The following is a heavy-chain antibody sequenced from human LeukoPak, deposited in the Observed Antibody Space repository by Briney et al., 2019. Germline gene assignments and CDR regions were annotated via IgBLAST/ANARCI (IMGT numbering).Heavy chain of an antibody. J-gene: IGHJ4*02. V-gene: IGHV3-21*01. CDR2: ISTNGGRA. CDR3: ARDRGYTYGFPSDY. D-gene: IGHD5-18*01. Sequence: GGSLRLSCAASGFTFSIYAMAWVRQAPGKGLEWVSRISTNGGRADYADSVKGRFTISRDNAKNSLYLQMNSLRAEDTAVYYCARDRGYTYGFPSDYWGQGTLVTVSS. CDR1: GFTFSIYA.